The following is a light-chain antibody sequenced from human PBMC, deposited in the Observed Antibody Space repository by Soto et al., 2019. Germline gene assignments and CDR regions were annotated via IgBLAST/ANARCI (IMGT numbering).Light chain of an antibody. CDR3: SSFTSSITYV. V-gene: IGLV2-14*01. CDR2: GVT. Sequence: QSVLAQPASVSGSPGQSITISCTVTSSDVGGYDSVCWYQQHPGKAPKVMIYGVTNRPSGVSDRFSGSKSGNTASLIISGLQAEDEADYYCSSFTSSITYVFGTGTKVTLL. CDR1: SSDVGGYDS. J-gene: IGLJ1*01.